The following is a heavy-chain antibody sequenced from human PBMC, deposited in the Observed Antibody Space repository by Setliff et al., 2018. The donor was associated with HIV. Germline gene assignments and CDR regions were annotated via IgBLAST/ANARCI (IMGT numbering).Heavy chain of an antibody. V-gene: IGHV4-39*01. D-gene: IGHD6-25*01. CDR3: ARGDGYINY. J-gene: IGHJ4*02. CDR2: ISYSGTT. CDR1: GASIRSSDYN. Sequence: SETLSLTCNVSGASIRSSDYNWGWLRQPPGKGLQWIGDISYSGTTYYNPSLKSRVMLSVDTSKNQFSLKLNSMAAADTAVYYCARGDGYINYWGQGALVTV.